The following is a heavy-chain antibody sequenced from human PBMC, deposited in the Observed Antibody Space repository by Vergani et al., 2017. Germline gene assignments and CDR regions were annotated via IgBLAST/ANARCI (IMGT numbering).Heavy chain of an antibody. D-gene: IGHD3-16*01. V-gene: IGHV4-59*01. CDR1: GGSISSYY. CDR2: IYYSGST. J-gene: IGHJ5*02. Sequence: QVQLPESGPGLVKPSETLSLTCTVSGGSISSYYWSWIRQPPGKGLEWIGYIYYSGSTNYNPSLKSRVTISVDTSKNQFSLKLSSVTAADTAVYYCARDLADPQDARHPRRFDPWGQGTLVTVSS. CDR3: ARDLADPQDARHPRRFDP.